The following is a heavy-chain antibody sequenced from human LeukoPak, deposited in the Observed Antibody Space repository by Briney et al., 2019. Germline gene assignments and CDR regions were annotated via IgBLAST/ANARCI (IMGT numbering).Heavy chain of an antibody. V-gene: IGHV4-4*07. CDR1: GGSISSYY. Sequence: SETLSLTCTVSGGSISSYYWSWIRQPAGKGLEWIGRIYTSGSTNYNPSLKSRVTMSVDTSKNQFSLKLSSVTAADTAVYYCARGYVTIFGVVPYDAFDIWGQGTMVTVSS. D-gene: IGHD3-3*01. J-gene: IGHJ3*02. CDR2: IYTSGST. CDR3: ARGYVTIFGVVPYDAFDI.